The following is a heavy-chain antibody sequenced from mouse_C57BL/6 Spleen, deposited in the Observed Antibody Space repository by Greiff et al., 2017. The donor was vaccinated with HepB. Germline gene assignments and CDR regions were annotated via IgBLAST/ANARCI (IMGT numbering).Heavy chain of an antibody. CDR1: GYTFTDYY. Sequence: QVQLKESGAELVRPGASVKLSCKASGYTFTDYYINWVKQRPGQGLEWIARIYPGSGNTYYNEKFKGKATLTAEKSSSTAYMQLSSLTSEDSAVYFCARAGLLRDYYAMDYWGQGTSVTVSS. CDR2: IYPGSGNT. V-gene: IGHV1-76*01. J-gene: IGHJ4*01. CDR3: ARAGLLRDYYAMDY. D-gene: IGHD2-3*01.